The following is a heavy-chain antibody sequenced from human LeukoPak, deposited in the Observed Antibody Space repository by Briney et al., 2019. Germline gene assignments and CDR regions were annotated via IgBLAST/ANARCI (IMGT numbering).Heavy chain of an antibody. J-gene: IGHJ3*02. D-gene: IGHD4-17*01. V-gene: IGHV4-59*08. Sequence: SETLSLTCTVSGGSISSYYWSWIRQPPGKGLEWIGYIYYSGSTNYNPSLKSRVTISVSTSRNQFSLKLSSVTAADTAVYYCARHLDYGDHQGAFDIWGQGTMVTVSS. CDR2: IYYSGST. CDR1: GGSISSYY. CDR3: ARHLDYGDHQGAFDI.